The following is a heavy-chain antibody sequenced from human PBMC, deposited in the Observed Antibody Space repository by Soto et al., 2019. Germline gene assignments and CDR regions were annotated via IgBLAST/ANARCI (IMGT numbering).Heavy chain of an antibody. J-gene: IGHJ4*02. CDR2: IYHSGST. Sequence: SETLSLTCAVSGGSNNSGGYSWSWIRQPPGKGLEWIGYIYHSGSTYYNPSLKSRVTISVDRSKNQFSLKLSSVTAADTAVYYCARGQVVAAQHWGQGTLVTVSS. D-gene: IGHD2-15*01. CDR1: GGSNNSGGYS. V-gene: IGHV4-30-2*01. CDR3: ARGQVVAAQH.